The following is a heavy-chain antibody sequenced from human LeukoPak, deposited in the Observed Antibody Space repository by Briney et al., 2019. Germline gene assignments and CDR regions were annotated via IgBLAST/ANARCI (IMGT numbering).Heavy chain of an antibody. D-gene: IGHD3-10*01. V-gene: IGHV4-39*01. CDR1: GGSISSSSYY. Sequence: SETLSLTCTVSGGSISSSSYYWGWIRQPPGKGLEWIGGIYYSGSTYYNPSLKSRVTISVDTSKNQFSLKLSSVTAADTAVYYCARHSRARGVMERNFDYWGQGTLVTVSS. CDR3: ARHSRARGVMERNFDY. J-gene: IGHJ4*02. CDR2: IYYSGST.